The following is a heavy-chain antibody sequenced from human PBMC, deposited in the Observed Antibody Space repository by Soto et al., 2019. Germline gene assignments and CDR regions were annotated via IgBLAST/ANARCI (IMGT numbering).Heavy chain of an antibody. V-gene: IGHV5-51*01. D-gene: IGHD1-1*01. CDR3: ATTTITRYYYYGMDV. J-gene: IGHJ6*02. CDR1: GYSFTSYW. CDR2: IYPGDSDT. Sequence: HGESLKISCKCSGYSFTSYWIGWVRQMPGKGLEWMGIIYPGDSDTRYSPSFQGQVTISADKSISTAYLQWSSLKASDTAMYYCATTTITRYYYYGMDVWGQGTTVTVSS.